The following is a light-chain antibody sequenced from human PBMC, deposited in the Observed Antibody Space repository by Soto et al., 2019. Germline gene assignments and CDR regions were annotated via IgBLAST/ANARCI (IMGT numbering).Light chain of an antibody. Sequence: QPVLTQSPSASASLGASVKLTCTLSSGYSTYAIAWHQQQSEKGPRFLMKINYDGTHSKGDGFFDRFSGSSSGAERHLTISCLQSEDEADYYCQSLGTGIQVFGGGTKLTVL. CDR3: QSLGTGIQV. V-gene: IGLV4-69*01. CDR2: INYDGTH. CDR1: SGYSTYA. J-gene: IGLJ3*02.